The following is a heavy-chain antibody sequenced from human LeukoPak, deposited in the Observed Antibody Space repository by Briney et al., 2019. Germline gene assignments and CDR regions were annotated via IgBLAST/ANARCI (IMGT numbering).Heavy chain of an antibody. D-gene: IGHD3-22*01. CDR1: GYTFISFA. Sequence: GASVKVSCKASGYTFISFAINWVRQAPGQGLEWMGWINTNTGNPTYAQAFTGRFVFSLDTSVSTAYLQISSLQAEDTAVYYCARYYYDSSGYLHDAFDIWGQGTMVTVSS. V-gene: IGHV7-4-1*02. CDR3: ARYYYDSSGYLHDAFDI. CDR2: INTNTGNP. J-gene: IGHJ3*02.